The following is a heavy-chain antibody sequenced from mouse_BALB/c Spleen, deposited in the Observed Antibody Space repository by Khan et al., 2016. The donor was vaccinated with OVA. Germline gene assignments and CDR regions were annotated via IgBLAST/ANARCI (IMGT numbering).Heavy chain of an antibody. CDR1: GHTFTNFG. D-gene: IGHD1-1*01. Sequence: QIQLVQSGPELKKPGETVKISCKASGHTFTNFGMNWVKQAPGKGLKWMGWINTYTGEPTYADDFNGRFALSLEASASTAYLQLNNLTNEDTATDFCASTPYVSYAMDNWGQGTSVTVSS. CDR2: INTYTGEP. V-gene: IGHV9-3-1*01. J-gene: IGHJ4*01. CDR3: ASTPYVSYAMDN.